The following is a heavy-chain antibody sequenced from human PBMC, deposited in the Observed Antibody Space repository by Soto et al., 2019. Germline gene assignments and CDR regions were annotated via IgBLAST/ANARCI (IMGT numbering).Heavy chain of an antibody. V-gene: IGHV4-59*08. Sequence: SETLSLTCTVSGGSISSYYWSWIRQPPGKGLEWIGYIYYSGSTNYNPSLKSRVTISVDTSKNQFSLKLSSVTAADTAVYYCARRTGYSNPYFDYWGQGTLVTVSS. CDR3: ARRTGYSNPYFDY. CDR2: IYYSGST. CDR1: GGSISSYY. D-gene: IGHD4-4*01. J-gene: IGHJ4*02.